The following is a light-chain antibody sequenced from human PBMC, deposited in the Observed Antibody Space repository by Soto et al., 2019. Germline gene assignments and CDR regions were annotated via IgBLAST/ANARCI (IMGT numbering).Light chain of an antibody. CDR1: QSANTF. V-gene: IGKV3-11*01. Sequence: IVLTQSPATLSLFPGERATLSCRASQSANTFLAWYQQKRGQAPRLLISDASKRATGIPARFSGSGSGTDFTLPISSLEPEDFEVYYCQQRNDWPPTFGGGTTVEIK. CDR2: DAS. J-gene: IGKJ4*01. CDR3: QQRNDWPPT.